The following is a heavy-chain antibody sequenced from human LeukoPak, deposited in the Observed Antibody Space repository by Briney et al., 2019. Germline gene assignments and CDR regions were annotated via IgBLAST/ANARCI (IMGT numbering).Heavy chain of an antibody. CDR3: AKDRAVAIVVVINRSFVY. Sequence: SVGSLRLSCAASGFTFSSYAMSWVRQAPGKGLEWVSAISGSGGSTYYADSVKDRFTISRDNSKNTLYLQMNSLRAEDTAVYYCAKDRAVAIVVVINRSFVYWGQGTLVTVSS. CDR1: GFTFSSYA. J-gene: IGHJ4*02. V-gene: IGHV3-23*01. D-gene: IGHD3-22*01. CDR2: ISGSGGST.